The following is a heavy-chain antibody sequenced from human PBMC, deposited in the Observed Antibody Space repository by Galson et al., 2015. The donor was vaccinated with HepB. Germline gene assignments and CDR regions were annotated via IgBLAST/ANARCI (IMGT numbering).Heavy chain of an antibody. CDR3: ARGDYDILTGYYSFDS. J-gene: IGHJ4*02. Sequence: SLRLSCAVSGFSVSMYWMSWVRQAPGKGLEWVANIRQDGREKYYEDSVRGRFTISRDSAKNSLYLQMNSLRVEDTAVYHCARGDYDILTGYYSFDSWGQGTLVTVSS. V-gene: IGHV3-7*03. CDR2: IRQDGREK. D-gene: IGHD3-9*01. CDR1: GFSVSMYW.